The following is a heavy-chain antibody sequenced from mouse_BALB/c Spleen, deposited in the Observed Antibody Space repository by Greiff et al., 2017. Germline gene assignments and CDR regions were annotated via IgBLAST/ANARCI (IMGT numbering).Heavy chain of an antibody. CDR2: ISDGGSYT. V-gene: IGHV5-4*02. D-gene: IGHD1-1*01. CDR1: GFTFSDYY. Sequence: EVQLVESGGGLVKPGGSLKLSCAASGFTFSDYYMYWVRQTPEKRLEWVATISDGGSYTYYPDSVKGRFTISRDNAKNNLYLQMSSLKSEDTAMYYCARDRSYYGSWSAYWGQGTLVTVSA. J-gene: IGHJ3*01. CDR3: ARDRSYYGSWSAY.